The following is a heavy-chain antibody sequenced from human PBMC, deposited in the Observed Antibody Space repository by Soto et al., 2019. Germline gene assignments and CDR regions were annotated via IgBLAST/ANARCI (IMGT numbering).Heavy chain of an antibody. CDR2: ILPMFGSA. V-gene: IGHV1-69*06. D-gene: IGHD5-12*01. CDR3: ARDFSGYDPALNRFDP. J-gene: IGHJ5*02. CDR1: EDIFKSYS. Sequence: SVKVSCKASEDIFKSYSISWVRQAPGQGLEYMGGILPMFGSANSVDKFRGRLTLTADKSTTTTYMELTDLTDADTAVYYCARDFSGYDPALNRFDPWGQGTMVTV.